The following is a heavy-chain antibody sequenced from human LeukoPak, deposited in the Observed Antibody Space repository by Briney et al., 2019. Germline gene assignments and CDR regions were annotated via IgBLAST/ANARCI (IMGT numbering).Heavy chain of an antibody. V-gene: IGHV3-7*01. CDR2: IKQDGSEK. D-gene: IGHD3-9*01. Sequence: GGSLRLSCAASGFTFSSYWMSWVRQAPGKGLEWVANIKQDGSEKYYVDSVKGRFTISRDNAKNSLYLQMNSLRAEDTAVYYCATYKIYYDILTWGQGTLVTVSS. CDR1: GFTFSSYW. J-gene: IGHJ5*02. CDR3: ATYKIYYDILT.